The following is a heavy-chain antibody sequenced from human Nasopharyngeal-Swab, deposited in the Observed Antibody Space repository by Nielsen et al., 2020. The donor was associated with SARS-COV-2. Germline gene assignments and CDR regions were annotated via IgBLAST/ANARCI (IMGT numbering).Heavy chain of an antibody. D-gene: IGHD2-2*01. J-gene: IGHJ4*02. Sequence: KVSCKGPGYSFTNYWIGWVRQMPGKGLEWMGIIWPGDSDTRYSPTFQGQVTISADKSISTAYLQWGSLKASDTATFYCARASTSSPAYFDYWGQGTLVTVSS. V-gene: IGHV5-51*01. CDR3: ARASTSSPAYFDY. CDR1: GYSFTNYW. CDR2: IWPGDSDT.